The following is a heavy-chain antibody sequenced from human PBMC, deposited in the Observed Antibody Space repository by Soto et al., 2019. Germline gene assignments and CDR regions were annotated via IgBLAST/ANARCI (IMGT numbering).Heavy chain of an antibody. Sequence: VSCTASTDLFPTYAITWVRQAPGQGLAWVGGIIPVLASITYAQKFQGRVSITADESTSTAYMELSSLTSDDTAVYYCARQRSNSLKNLIRTRGAGTQV. CDR3: ARQRSNSLKNLIRT. CDR2: IIPVLASI. V-gene: IGHV1-69*01. J-gene: IGHJ4*02. D-gene: IGHD1-7*01. CDR1: TDLFPTYA.